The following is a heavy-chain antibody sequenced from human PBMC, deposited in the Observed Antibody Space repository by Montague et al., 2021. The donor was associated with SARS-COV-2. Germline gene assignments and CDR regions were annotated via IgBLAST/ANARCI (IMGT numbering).Heavy chain of an antibody. J-gene: IGHJ4*02. D-gene: IGHD1-14*01. V-gene: IGHV3-23*03. CDR3: AEDFGN. CDR1: GFTFSRHG. CDR2: IFSGGTST. Sequence: SLRLSCAASGFTFSRHGMSWVRQAPGKGLEWISVIFSGGTSTYYADSVKGRFTISRDNSKNTLYLQMNTLRAEDTAVYYCAEDFGNWGQGTLVTVSS.